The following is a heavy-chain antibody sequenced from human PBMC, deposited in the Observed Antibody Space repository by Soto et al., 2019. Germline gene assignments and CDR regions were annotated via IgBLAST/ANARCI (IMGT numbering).Heavy chain of an antibody. CDR2: ISAYNGNT. J-gene: IGHJ4*02. CDR1: GYTFTTYG. V-gene: IGHV1-18*01. Sequence: QVQLVQSGAEVKKPGASVKVSCKASGYTFTTYGISWVRQAPGQGLEWMGWISAYNGNTKYAQKLQGRVTRNTDTSTSTAYMELRSLTSDDTAVYYCARESPPVDYWGQGTLVTVSS. CDR3: ARESPPVDY.